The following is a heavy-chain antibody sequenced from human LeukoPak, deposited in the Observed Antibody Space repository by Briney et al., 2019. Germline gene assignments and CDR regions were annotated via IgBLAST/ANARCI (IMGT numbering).Heavy chain of an antibody. Sequence: GGSLRLSCAASGFTFSSYGMNWVRQAPGKGLEWVGNIQPDGSEQYPVDSVKGRFTISRDNARNVLFLQMNSLRVEDTAVYYCASQSYARFDPWGQGTLVTVSS. D-gene: IGHD3-16*01. CDR1: GFTFSSYG. V-gene: IGHV3-7*01. CDR2: IQPDGSEQ. J-gene: IGHJ5*02. CDR3: ASQSYARFDP.